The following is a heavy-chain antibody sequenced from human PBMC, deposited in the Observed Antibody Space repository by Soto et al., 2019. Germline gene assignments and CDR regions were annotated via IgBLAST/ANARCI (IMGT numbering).Heavy chain of an antibody. CDR3: AKAKYSGSSYFDY. V-gene: IGHV3-30*18. CDR2: ISSDGSNK. D-gene: IGHD1-26*01. CDR1: GFTFSTYG. J-gene: IGHJ4*02. Sequence: QVQLVESGGGVVQPGRSLRLSCATSGFTFSTYGMHWVRQAPGKGLEWVAVISSDGSNKYQADSVKGRFTISRDNYKNTLYLQMTSLRAEDTAVYYCAKAKYSGSSYFDYWGQGTLVTVSS.